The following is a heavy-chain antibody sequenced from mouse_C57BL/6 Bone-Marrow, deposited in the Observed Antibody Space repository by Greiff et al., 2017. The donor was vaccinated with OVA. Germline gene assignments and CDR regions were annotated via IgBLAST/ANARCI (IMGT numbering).Heavy chain of an antibody. J-gene: IGHJ2*01. CDR3: AREGYFS. V-gene: IGHV5-4*01. CDR2: ISDGGSYT. Sequence: EVKLVESGGGLVKPGGSLKLSCAASGFTFSSYAMSWVRQTPEKRLEWVATISDGGSYTYYPDNVKGRFTISRDNAKNNLYLQMSHLKSDDTAMYYCAREGYFSWGPGTTLTVSS. CDR1: GFTFSSYA. D-gene: IGHD2-3*01.